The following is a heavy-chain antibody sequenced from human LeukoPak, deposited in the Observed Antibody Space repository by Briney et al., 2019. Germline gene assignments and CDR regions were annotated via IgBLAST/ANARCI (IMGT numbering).Heavy chain of an antibody. V-gene: IGHV3-23*01. J-gene: IGHJ3*02. CDR3: AKATITMVPLTLDAFDI. D-gene: IGHD3-10*01. CDR1: GFTFSSYA. Sequence: PGGSLRLSCAASGFTFSSYAMSWVRQAPGKGLEWVSSISGSGGSTYYADSVKGRFTISRDNSKNTLYLQMNSLRAEDTAVYYCAKATITMVPLTLDAFDIWGQGTMVTVSS. CDR2: ISGSGGST.